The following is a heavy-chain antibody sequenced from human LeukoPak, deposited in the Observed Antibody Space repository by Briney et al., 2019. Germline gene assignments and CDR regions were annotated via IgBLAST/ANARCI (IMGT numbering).Heavy chain of an antibody. Sequence: ASVKVSCKASGYTFTSYYMHWVRQAPGHGLVWMGIIYPSGGGTSYAQKFQGRVTMTRDTSTSTVYMELSSLTSEDTAVYYCARAYSGYSIDLRGQGTLVTVSS. CDR2: IYPSGGGT. CDR3: ARAYSGYSIDL. D-gene: IGHD3-22*01. V-gene: IGHV1-46*01. J-gene: IGHJ5*02. CDR1: GYTFTSYY.